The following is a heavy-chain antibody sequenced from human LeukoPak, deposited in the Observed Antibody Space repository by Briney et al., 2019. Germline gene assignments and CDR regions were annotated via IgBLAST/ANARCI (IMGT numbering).Heavy chain of an antibody. CDR2: ISGSGGTT. CDR1: GFTFSSYA. CDR3: AKRTLTPSESHSPLDY. V-gene: IGHV3-23*01. D-gene: IGHD1-26*01. J-gene: IGHJ4*02. Sequence: GGSLRLSCTASGFTFSSYAMSWVRQAPGKGPEWVSTISGSGGTTYCADSVKGRFTISRDNSRNTEYLQMNSLRAEDTAVYYCAKRTLTPSESHSPLDYWGQGTLVTVSS.